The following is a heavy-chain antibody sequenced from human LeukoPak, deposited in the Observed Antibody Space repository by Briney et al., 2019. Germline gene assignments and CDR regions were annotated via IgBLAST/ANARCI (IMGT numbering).Heavy chain of an antibody. D-gene: IGHD3-3*01. V-gene: IGHV4-59*01. J-gene: IGHJ4*02. CDR3: ARGRTYYDFWSGYYTPPYYFGY. Sequence: SETLSLTCTVSGGSISSYYWSWIRQPPGKGLEWIGYIYYSGSTNYNPSLKSRVTISVDTSKNQFSLKLSSVTAADTAVYYCARGRTYYDFWSGYYTPPYYFGYWGQGTLVTVSS. CDR2: IYYSGST. CDR1: GGSISSYY.